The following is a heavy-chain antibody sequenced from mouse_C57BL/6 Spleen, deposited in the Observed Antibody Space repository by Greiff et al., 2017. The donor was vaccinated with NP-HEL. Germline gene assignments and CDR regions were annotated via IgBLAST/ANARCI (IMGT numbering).Heavy chain of an antibody. CDR2: IDPETGGT. J-gene: IGHJ2*01. Sequence: QVQLQQSGAELVRPGASVTLSCKASGYTFTDYEMHWVKQTPVHGLEWIGAIDPETGGTAYNQKFKGKAILTADKSSSTAYMGLRSLTSVDSAVYYCTREVGDGNYDYWGQGTTLTVSS. CDR3: TREVGDGNYDY. CDR1: GYTFTDYE. V-gene: IGHV1-15*01. D-gene: IGHD2-1*01.